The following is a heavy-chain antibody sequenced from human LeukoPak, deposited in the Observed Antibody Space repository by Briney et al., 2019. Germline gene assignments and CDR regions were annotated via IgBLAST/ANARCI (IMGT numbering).Heavy chain of an antibody. Sequence: SETLSLTCTVSSGSISSSSYYWGWIRQPPGKGLEWIGSIYYSGSTYYNPSLKSRVTISVDTSKNQFSLKLSSVTAADPAVYYCARQGRIQLWSPQGYFDYWGQGTLVTVSS. CDR3: ARQGRIQLWSPQGYFDY. D-gene: IGHD5-18*01. CDR2: IYYSGST. J-gene: IGHJ4*02. CDR1: SGSISSSSYY. V-gene: IGHV4-39*01.